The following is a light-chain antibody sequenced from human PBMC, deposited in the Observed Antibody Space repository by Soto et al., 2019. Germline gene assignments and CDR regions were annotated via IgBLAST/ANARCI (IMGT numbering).Light chain of an antibody. CDR2: DSS. J-gene: IGKJ5*01. CDR1: QDISKY. V-gene: IGKV1-33*01. Sequence: DIQMTQSPSSLSPSVGDRVTITCQASQDISKYLNWYQQKPGKAPKLLIYDSSNLETGVPSRFSGSGYGTHFTFTISSLQPEDIATYYCQQYDNLPITFGQGTRLEIK. CDR3: QQYDNLPIT.